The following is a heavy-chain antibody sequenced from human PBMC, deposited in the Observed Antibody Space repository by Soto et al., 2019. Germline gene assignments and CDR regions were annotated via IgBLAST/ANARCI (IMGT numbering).Heavy chain of an antibody. CDR2: INPNSGGT. V-gene: IGHV1-2*02. D-gene: IGHD6-6*01. Sequence: ASVKVSCKASGYTFTGYYMHWVRQAPGQGLEWMGWINPNSGGTNYAQKFQGRVTMTRDTSISTAYMELSRLRSDDTAVYYCATPRPIAASPVHYYYYCRMDVWGQGTTGTVSS. CDR3: ATPRPIAASPVHYYYYCRMDV. J-gene: IGHJ6*02. CDR1: GYTFTGYY.